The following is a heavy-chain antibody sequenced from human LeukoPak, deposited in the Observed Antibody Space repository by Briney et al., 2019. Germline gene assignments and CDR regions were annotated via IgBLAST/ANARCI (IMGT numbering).Heavy chain of an antibody. CDR1: GGSISSYY. J-gene: IGHJ3*02. Sequence: PSETLSLTCTVSGGSISSYYWSWIRQPPGKGLEWIGYIYTSGSTNYSPSLKSRVTISVDTSKNQFSLKLSSVTAADTAVYYCARSPLVMGAFDIWGQGTMVTVSS. CDR2: IYTSGST. CDR3: ARSPLVMGAFDI. V-gene: IGHV4-4*09. D-gene: IGHD3-16*02.